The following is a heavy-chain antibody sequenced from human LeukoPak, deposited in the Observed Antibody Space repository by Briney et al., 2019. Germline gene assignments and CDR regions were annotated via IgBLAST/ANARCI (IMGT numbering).Heavy chain of an antibody. V-gene: IGHV1-18*01. D-gene: IGHD2-8*02. Sequence: ASVKVSCKASGGTFSSYAINWVRQAPGQGLEWMGRISGDNGDTNYAQKFQGRVTMSTDRSTNTAYMELRSLRSDDTAVFYCARDAPAWSRDYWGQGTLVTVSS. J-gene: IGHJ4*02. CDR2: ISGDNGDT. CDR3: ARDAPAWSRDY. CDR1: GGTFSSYA.